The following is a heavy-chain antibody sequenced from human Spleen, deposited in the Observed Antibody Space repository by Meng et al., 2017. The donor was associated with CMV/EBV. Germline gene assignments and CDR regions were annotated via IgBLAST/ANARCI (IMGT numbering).Heavy chain of an antibody. CDR1: GGSFISVHYY. CDR3: ARAGDCSSTSCYEFDY. J-gene: IGHJ4*02. CDR2: IYYSGST. V-gene: IGHV4-30-4*08. D-gene: IGHD2-2*01. Sequence: VQRLQSGPGLALPYPSLSLTCTVSGGSFISVHYYWSLIRQPPGKGLEWLGYIYYSGSTYYTPSLKSRVTISVDTSKIQFSLNLSSVTAADTAVYYCARAGDCSSTSCYEFDYWGQGTLVTVSS.